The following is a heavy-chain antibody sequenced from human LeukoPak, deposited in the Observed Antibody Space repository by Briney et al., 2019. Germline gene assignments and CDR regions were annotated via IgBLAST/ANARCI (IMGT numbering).Heavy chain of an antibody. V-gene: IGHV4-39*01. Sequence: PSETLSLTCTVSGGSISGTTYYWGWIRQPPGKGLEWIGSMHYSGSTYYNPSLNSRVTISLDTSKNLFSLRLSSVTAADTAVYYCTGDYGDYVIGHWGQGTLVTVPS. D-gene: IGHD4-17*01. CDR3: TGDYGDYVIGH. CDR1: GGSISGTTYY. J-gene: IGHJ4*02. CDR2: MHYSGST.